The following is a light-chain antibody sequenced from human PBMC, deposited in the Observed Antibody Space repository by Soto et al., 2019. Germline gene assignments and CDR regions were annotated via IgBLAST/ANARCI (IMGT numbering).Light chain of an antibody. CDR2: ATS. Sequence: EIVLTQSPGTLSLSPGERATLSCRASQGVSGSYLAWYQQEPGQAPRLLIYATSISATGIPDRFSGSGSGTDFTLTISSLQPEDFAVYYCQHYGSSSITFGQGKRLEIK. J-gene: IGKJ5*01. CDR3: QHYGSSSIT. CDR1: QGVSGSY. V-gene: IGKV3-20*01.